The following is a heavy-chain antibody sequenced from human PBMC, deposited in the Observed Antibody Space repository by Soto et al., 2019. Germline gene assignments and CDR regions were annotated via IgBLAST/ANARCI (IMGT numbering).Heavy chain of an antibody. Sequence: GGSLRLSXAASGFTFSSYSMNWVRQAPGEGLEWVSYISSSSSTVYYAYSVKGRFTISRDNAKNSLYLQMNSLRDEDTAVYYCARDNIVLMAYASNWFDLWGQGTLVTVSS. CDR2: ISSSSSTV. CDR3: ARDNIVLMAYASNWFDL. J-gene: IGHJ5*02. D-gene: IGHD2-8*01. V-gene: IGHV3-48*02. CDR1: GFTFSSYS.